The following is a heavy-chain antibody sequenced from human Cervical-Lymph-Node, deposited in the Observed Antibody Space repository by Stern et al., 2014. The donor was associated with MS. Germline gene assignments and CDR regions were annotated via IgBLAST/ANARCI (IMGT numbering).Heavy chain of an antibody. D-gene: IGHD2-21*01. Sequence: QVQLVQSGPEVKKPGASVRVSCKASGYTFTSQYMHWVRQAPGQGLEWMGLIGPSTGSSIYAQRFQGRVAMTRDTSSTTGYLELSSLTSEETALYYCARDVARKYYFDSWGQGTLVTVSS. CDR2: IGPSTGSS. CDR3: ARDVARKYYFDS. CDR1: GYTFTSQY. J-gene: IGHJ4*02. V-gene: IGHV1-46*01.